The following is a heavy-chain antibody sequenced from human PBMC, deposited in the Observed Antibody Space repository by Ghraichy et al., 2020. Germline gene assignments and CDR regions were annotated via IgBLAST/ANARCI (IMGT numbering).Heavy chain of an antibody. V-gene: IGHV4-34*01. J-gene: IGHJ3*02. Sequence: SETLSLTCAVYGGSFSGYYWSWIRQPPGKGLEWIGEINHSGSTNYNPSLKSRVTISVDTSKNQFSLKLSSVTAADTAVYYCARRGGWAYDILTGYYKAKDAFDIWGQGTMVTVSS. CDR1: GGSFSGYY. CDR3: ARRGGWAYDILTGYYKAKDAFDI. CDR2: INHSGST. D-gene: IGHD3-9*01.